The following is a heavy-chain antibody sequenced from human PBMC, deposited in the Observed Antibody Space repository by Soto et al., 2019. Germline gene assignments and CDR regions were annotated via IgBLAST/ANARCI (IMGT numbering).Heavy chain of an antibody. CDR3: ASVTTAYYYYYGMDV. J-gene: IGHJ6*02. CDR1: GGSVSGYH. CDR2: INNNGNT. D-gene: IGHD4-17*01. Sequence: SETLSLTCNVSGGSVSGYHWSWIRQPPGKGLEWIGYINNNGNTDYNPSLKSRVTISVDTSKNQFSLKLSSVTAADTAVYYCASVTTAYYYYYGMDVWGQGTTVTVSS. V-gene: IGHV4-59*02.